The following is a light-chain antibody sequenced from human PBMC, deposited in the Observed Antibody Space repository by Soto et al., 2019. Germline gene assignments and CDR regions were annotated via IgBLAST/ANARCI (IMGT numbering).Light chain of an antibody. V-gene: IGLV2-23*01. CDR2: EGS. Sequence: QSALTQPASVSGSPGQSITLSCTGTSSDVGSYNLVSWYQQHPGKAPKLMIYEGSKRPSGVSNRFSGSKSGNTASLTISGLQAEDEAGYYCCSYAGSSTPVVFGGGTKLTVL. J-gene: IGLJ2*01. CDR1: SSDVGSYNL. CDR3: CSYAGSSTPVV.